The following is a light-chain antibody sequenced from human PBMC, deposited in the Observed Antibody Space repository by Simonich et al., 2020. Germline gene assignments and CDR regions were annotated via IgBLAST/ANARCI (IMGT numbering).Light chain of an antibody. J-gene: IGLJ3*02. V-gene: IGLV2-14*01. CDR2: DVS. Sequence: QSALTQPVSVSGSPGQSITISCTGTSSDVGGYNYVSWYQQHPGKAPKLTIYDVSKRPSGVSNRFAGSKSGNTASLTISGLQAEDEADYYCSSYTSSSTWVFGGGTKLTVL. CDR3: SSYTSSSTWV. CDR1: SSDVGGYNY.